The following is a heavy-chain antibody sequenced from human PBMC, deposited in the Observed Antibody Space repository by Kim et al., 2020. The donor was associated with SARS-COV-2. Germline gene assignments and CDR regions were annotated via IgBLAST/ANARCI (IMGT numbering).Heavy chain of an antibody. V-gene: IGHV4-39*01. CDR1: GGSISSSSYY. D-gene: IGHD6-13*01. Sequence: SETLSLTCAVSGGSISSSSYYWGWIRQPPGKGLEWIGNIYYSGSTYYNPSLKSRVTISVDTSKNQFSLKLRSVTAADTAVYYCARLNGYSSSWPGGHAFDIWGQGTMVTVSS. CDR2: IYYSGST. CDR3: ARLNGYSSSWPGGHAFDI. J-gene: IGHJ3*02.